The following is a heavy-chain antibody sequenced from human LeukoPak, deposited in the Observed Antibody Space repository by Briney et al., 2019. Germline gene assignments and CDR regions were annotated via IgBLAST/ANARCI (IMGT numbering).Heavy chain of an antibody. J-gene: IGHJ3*02. CDR3: ATSIAARPGVRDNDGFDI. D-gene: IGHD6-6*01. CDR2: IGDSGNST. CDR1: GFTFSSYA. Sequence: GGSLRLSCAASGFTFSSYAMHWVRQAPGKGLERVSGIGDSGNSTKYEDSVKGRFTISRDNSKNTLYLQMNSLRAEDTAVYYCATSIAARPGVRDNDGFDIWGQGTMVTVSS. V-gene: IGHV3-23*01.